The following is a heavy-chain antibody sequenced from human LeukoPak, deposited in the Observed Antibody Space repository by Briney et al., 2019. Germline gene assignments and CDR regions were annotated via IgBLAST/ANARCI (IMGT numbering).Heavy chain of an antibody. V-gene: IGHV4-30-2*01. CDR2: IYHSGST. D-gene: IGHD6-6*01. CDR1: GGSISSGGYY. Sequence: SQTLSLTCTVPGGSISSGGYYWSWIRQPPGKGLEWIGYIYHSGSTYYNPSLKSRVTISVDRSKNQFSLKLSSVTAADTAVYYCARDRVRASIAARPQVGAFDIWGQGTMVTVSS. J-gene: IGHJ3*02. CDR3: ARDRVRASIAARPQVGAFDI.